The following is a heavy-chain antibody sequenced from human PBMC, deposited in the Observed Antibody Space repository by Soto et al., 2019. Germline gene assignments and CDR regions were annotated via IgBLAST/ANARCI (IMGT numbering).Heavy chain of an antibody. CDR3: ARARGTSWYNWFDS. V-gene: IGHV1-69*01. Sequence: QVQLVQSGAELKKPGSSVKVSCKASGGTFNSSGISWVRQAPGQGIEWMGGIIPLFGTTNYAQRFKGRVTVTADETTSTVYVELSSLRFENTAMYYCARARGTSWYNWFDSWGQGTLVTVSS. J-gene: IGHJ5*01. CDR2: IIPLFGTT. CDR1: GGTFNSSG. D-gene: IGHD1-26*01.